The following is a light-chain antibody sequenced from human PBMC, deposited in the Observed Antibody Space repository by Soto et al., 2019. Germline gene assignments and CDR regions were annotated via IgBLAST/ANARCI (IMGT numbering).Light chain of an antibody. CDR1: QTISSW. V-gene: IGKV1-5*03. CDR3: QHYNNYSQA. J-gene: IGKJ1*01. Sequence: DIQMTQSPSTLSGSVGDRVTITCRASQTISSWLAWYQQKPGKAPKLLIYNASTLKSGVPSRFSGSGSGTEFTLTISSLQPDDFATYYCQHYNNYSQAFGQGTKVELK. CDR2: NAS.